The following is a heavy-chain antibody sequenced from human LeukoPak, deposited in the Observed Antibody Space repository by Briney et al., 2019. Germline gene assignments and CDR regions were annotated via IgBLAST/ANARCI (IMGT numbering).Heavy chain of an antibody. J-gene: IGHJ6*03. Sequence: PGGSLRLSCAASGFTFSSYGMHWVRQAPGKGLEWVAVIWYDGSNKYYADSVKGRFTTSRDNSKNTLYLQMNSLRAEDTAVYYCAKDFSVVVPAAMYYCYYYMDVWGKGTTVTVSS. CDR1: GFTFSSYG. CDR3: AKDFSVVVPAAMYYCYYYMDV. V-gene: IGHV3-33*06. CDR2: IWYDGSNK. D-gene: IGHD2-2*01.